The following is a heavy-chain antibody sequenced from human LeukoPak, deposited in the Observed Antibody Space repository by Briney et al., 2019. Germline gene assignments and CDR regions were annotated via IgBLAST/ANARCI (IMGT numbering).Heavy chain of an antibody. CDR1: GFTFRNSA. CDR2: ISGSGVGT. CDR3: AKNNWNDMPFVDD. V-gene: IGHV3-23*01. D-gene: IGHD1-20*01. Sequence: GGSLRLSCAASGFTFRNSAMSWVRQAPGKGLEWVSTISGSGVGTYYADSVKGRFTISRDNFKNTPYLQMNSLRAEDTAVYYCAKNNWNDMPFVDDWGQGTLVTVSS. J-gene: IGHJ4*02.